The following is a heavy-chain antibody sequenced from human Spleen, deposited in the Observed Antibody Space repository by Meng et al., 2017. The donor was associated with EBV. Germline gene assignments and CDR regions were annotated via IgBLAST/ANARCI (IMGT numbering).Heavy chain of an antibody. CDR2: IYSGGTT. V-gene: IGHV3-53*01. CDR1: GFTVTSND. J-gene: IGHJ1*01. CDR3: AGDRDYYDSSGYHGGYFQN. D-gene: IGHD3-22*01. Sequence: EVQLVESGGGLIQPGGSRRLSXAASGFTVTSNDMSWVRQAPGKGLEWLSVIYSGGTTYYRESVKGRFTISRDISKNTVYLHMNSLRAEDTAVYYCAGDRDYYDSSGYHGGYFQNWGQGTLVTVSS.